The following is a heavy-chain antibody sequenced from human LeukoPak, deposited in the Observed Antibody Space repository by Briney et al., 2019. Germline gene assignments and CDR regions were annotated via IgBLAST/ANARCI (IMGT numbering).Heavy chain of an antibody. V-gene: IGHV4-34*01. Sequence: PSETLSLTCAVYGGSFSGYYWSWIRQPPGKGLEWIGEINHSGSTNYNPSLKSRVTISVDTSKNQFSLKLSSVTAADTAVYYCAREVVRFGELDYWGQGTLVTVSS. CDR2: INHSGST. CDR1: GGSFSGYY. J-gene: IGHJ4*02. D-gene: IGHD3-10*01. CDR3: AREVVRFGELDY.